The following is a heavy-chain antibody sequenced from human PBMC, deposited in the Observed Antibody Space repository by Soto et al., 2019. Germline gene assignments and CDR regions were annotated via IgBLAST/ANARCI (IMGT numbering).Heavy chain of an antibody. Sequence: QITLKESGPPLVKPTQTLTLTCTFSGFSLSTIGVGVGWIRQPPGKALEWLALIYWDDDKRYSPSLKSRLTITKDTSKNQVVLTMTYMDPVDTATYYCAHYGDYRTAFDIWGQGTMVTVSS. CDR3: AHYGDYRTAFDI. D-gene: IGHD4-17*01. CDR1: GFSLSTIGVG. CDR2: IYWDDDK. J-gene: IGHJ3*02. V-gene: IGHV2-5*02.